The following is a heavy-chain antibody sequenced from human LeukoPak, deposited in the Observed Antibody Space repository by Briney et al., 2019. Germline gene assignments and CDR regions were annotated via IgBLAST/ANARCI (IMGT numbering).Heavy chain of an antibody. V-gene: IGHV4-34*01. J-gene: IGHJ4*02. CDR2: INHSGST. Sequence: SETLSLTCAVYGGSFSGYNWSWIRQPPGKGLEWIGEINHSGSTNYNPSLKSRVTISVDTSKNQFSLKLSSVTAADTAVYYCAREEGEFGRGSLNWGQGTLVTVSS. CDR3: AREEGEFGRGSLN. CDR1: GGSFSGYN. D-gene: IGHD3-16*01.